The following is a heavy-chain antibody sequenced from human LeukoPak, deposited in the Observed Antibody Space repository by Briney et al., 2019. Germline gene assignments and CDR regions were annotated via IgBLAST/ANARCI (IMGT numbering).Heavy chain of an antibody. CDR3: AKDSITIFGVVRRFDY. D-gene: IGHD3-3*01. V-gene: IGHV3-30*02. CDR1: GFTFSSYA. CDR2: IRYDGSNK. Sequence: SEGSLRLSCAASGFTFSSYAMSWVRQAPGKGLEWVAFIRYDGSNKYYADSVKGRFTISRDNSKNTLYLQMNSLRAEDTAVYYCAKDSITIFGVVRRFDYWGQGTLVTVSS. J-gene: IGHJ4*02.